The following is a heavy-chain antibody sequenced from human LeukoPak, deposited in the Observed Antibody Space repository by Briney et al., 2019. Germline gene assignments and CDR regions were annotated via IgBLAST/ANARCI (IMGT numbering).Heavy chain of an antibody. CDR1: GGSISSGDYY. J-gene: IGHJ6*02. Sequence: SETLSLTCTVSGGSISSGDYYWSWIRQPPGKGLEWIGYIYYSGSTYYNPFLKSRVTISVDTSKNQFSLKLSSVTAADTAVYYCARGLEDIVVVPAGYGMDVWGQGTTVTVSS. D-gene: IGHD2-2*01. CDR2: IYYSGST. CDR3: ARGLEDIVVVPAGYGMDV. V-gene: IGHV4-30-4*01.